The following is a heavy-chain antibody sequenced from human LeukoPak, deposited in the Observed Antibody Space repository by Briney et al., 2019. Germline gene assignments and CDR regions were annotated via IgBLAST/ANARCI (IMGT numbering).Heavy chain of an antibody. V-gene: IGHV1-18*01. J-gene: IGHJ4*02. CDR3: ASGYSSSWYYFDY. Sequence: ASVKVSCKASGYTFTSYGISWVRQAPGQGLEWMGWISAYNGNTNYAQKLQGRVTMTTDTSASTAYMELSSLRSEDTAVHYCASGYSSSWYYFDYWGQGTLVTVSS. CDR2: ISAYNGNT. CDR1: GYTFTSYG. D-gene: IGHD6-13*01.